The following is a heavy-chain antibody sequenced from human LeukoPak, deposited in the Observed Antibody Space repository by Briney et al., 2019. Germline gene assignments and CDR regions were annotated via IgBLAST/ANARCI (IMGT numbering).Heavy chain of an antibody. CDR3: VRGWWGTDYGWTNWFDP. CDR2: INPSDGST. J-gene: IGHJ5*02. Sequence: GASVKVSCKASGYTFTSYYMNWVRQAPGQGLEWMGKINPSDGSTDFAQNLQGRVTMTRDTSTSTVYMELSSLRSEDTAVYYCVRGWWGTDYGWTNWFDPWGQGALVTVSS. V-gene: IGHV1-46*01. D-gene: IGHD4-17*01. CDR1: GYTFTSYY.